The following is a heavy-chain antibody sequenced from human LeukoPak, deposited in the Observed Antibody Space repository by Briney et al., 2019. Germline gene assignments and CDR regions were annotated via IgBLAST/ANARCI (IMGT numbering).Heavy chain of an antibody. CDR2: INPSGGGA. Sequence: ASVKVSCKASGYTFNSFQMHWVRQAPGQGLEWMGIINPSGGGAFYAQKFQGRVTMTRDTSTSTAYMELSSLRSEDTAVYYCARPRTSGWYFFDYWGQGTLVTVSS. CDR3: ARPRTSGWYFFDY. D-gene: IGHD2-2*01. CDR1: GYTFNSFQ. V-gene: IGHV1-46*02. J-gene: IGHJ4*02.